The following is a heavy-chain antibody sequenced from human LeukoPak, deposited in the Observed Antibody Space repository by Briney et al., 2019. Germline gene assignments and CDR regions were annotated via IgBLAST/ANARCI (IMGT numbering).Heavy chain of an antibody. CDR3: AKTIQLWFWGDAFDI. D-gene: IGHD5-18*01. CDR1: GGTFSSYA. J-gene: IGHJ3*02. CDR2: IIPIFGTA. Sequence: SVKVSCKASGGTFSSYAISWVRQAPGQGLEWMGGIIPIFGTANYAQKFQGRVTITADESTSTAYMELSSLRSEDTAVYYCAKTIQLWFWGDAFDIWGQGTMVTVSS. V-gene: IGHV1-69*13.